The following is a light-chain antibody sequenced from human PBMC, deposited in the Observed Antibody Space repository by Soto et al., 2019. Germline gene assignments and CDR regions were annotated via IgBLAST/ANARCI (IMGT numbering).Light chain of an antibody. V-gene: IGLV2-14*03. CDR1: SSDVGGYNY. CDR2: DVS. J-gene: IGLJ1*01. Sequence: QSALTQPASMSGSPGQSITISCTGTSSDVGGYNYVSWYQHHPGKAPKLMIYDVSNRPSGVSNRFSGSKSGNTASLSISGLQAEDEADYYCSSYTSSSTLYVFGTGTKLTVL. CDR3: SSYTSSSTLYV.